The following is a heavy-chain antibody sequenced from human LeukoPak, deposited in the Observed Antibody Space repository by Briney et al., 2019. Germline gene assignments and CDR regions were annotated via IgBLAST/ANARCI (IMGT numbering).Heavy chain of an antibody. CDR2: IYYSGST. J-gene: IGHJ4*02. D-gene: IGHD3-10*01. V-gene: IGHV4-39*07. Sequence: PSETLSLTCTVSGSSISSSSYYWGWIRQPPGKGLEWIGSIYYSGSTNYNPSLKSRVTISVDTSKNQFSLKLSSVTAADTAVYYCARAYYGSGSYYAHFDYWGQGTLVTVSS. CDR1: GSSISSSSYY. CDR3: ARAYYGSGSYYAHFDY.